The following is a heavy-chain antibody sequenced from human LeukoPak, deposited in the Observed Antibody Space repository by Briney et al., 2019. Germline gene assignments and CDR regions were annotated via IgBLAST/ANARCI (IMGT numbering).Heavy chain of an antibody. Sequence: SETLSLTCTVSSGSVSSTSYYWGWIRQPPGKGLEWIGSIYYSGIAYYNPSLKSRLTISVDTSKNQFSLKLNSVTAPDTAVYYCARHGPAWDWFDPWGQGTLVTVSS. CDR2: IYYSGIA. J-gene: IGHJ5*02. V-gene: IGHV4-39*01. CDR3: ARHGPAWDWFDP. CDR1: SGSVSSTSYY.